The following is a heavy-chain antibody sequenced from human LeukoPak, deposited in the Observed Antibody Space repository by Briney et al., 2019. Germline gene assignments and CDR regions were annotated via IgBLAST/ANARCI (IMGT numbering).Heavy chain of an antibody. V-gene: IGHV1-69*06. D-gene: IGHD4-11*01. CDR1: GGTFSSYA. J-gene: IGHJ6*03. CDR2: IIPIFGTA. CDR3: ASLHDYSNYYYMDV. Sequence: ASVKVSCKASGGTFSSYAISWARQAPGQGLEWMGGIIPIFGTANYAQKFQGRVTITADKSTSTAYMELSSLRSEDTAVYYCASLHDYSNYYYMDVWGKGTTVTVSS.